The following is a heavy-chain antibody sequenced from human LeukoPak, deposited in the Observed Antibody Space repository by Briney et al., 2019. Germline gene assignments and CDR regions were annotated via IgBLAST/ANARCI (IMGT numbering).Heavy chain of an antibody. CDR2: ISSGSSAI. J-gene: IGHJ6*03. D-gene: IGHD1-26*01. Sequence: ETLSLTCTVSGGSISSSSYYWGWIRQPPGKGLEWVSIISSGSSAIFSADALKGRFTISRDDAKNLLYLQMNSLTAEDTAVYYCARDPYSGAYGDTYYYFMDVWGKGTTVTISS. V-gene: IGHV3-21*01. CDR3: ARDPYSGAYGDTYYYFMDV. CDR1: GGSISSSS.